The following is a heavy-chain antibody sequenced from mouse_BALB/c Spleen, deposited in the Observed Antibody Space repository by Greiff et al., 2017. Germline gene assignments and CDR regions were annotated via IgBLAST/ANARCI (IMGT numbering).Heavy chain of an antibody. CDR2: IHYSGST. Sequence: EVHLVESGPDLVKPSQSLSLTCTVTGYSITSGYSWHWIRQFPGNKLEWMGYIHYSGSTNYNPSLKSRISITRDPSKNQFFLQWNSVTTEETATYYSARSNGNFFAYWDQGTLVTVSA. D-gene: IGHD2-1*01. CDR3: ARSNGNFFAY. CDR1: GYSITSGYS. V-gene: IGHV3-1*02. J-gene: IGHJ3*01.